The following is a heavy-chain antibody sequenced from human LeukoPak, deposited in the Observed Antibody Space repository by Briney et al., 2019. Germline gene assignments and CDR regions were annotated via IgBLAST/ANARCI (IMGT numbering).Heavy chain of an antibody. J-gene: IGHJ6*01. CDR1: GFTFSTYA. CDR2: IGISGSST. CDR3: AKDFSTVDYYYYGRDV. D-gene: IGHD2/OR15-2a*01. Sequence: GGSLRLSCAASGFTFSTYAMNWVRQAPGKGLEWVSTIGISGSSTYYADSVRGRFTISRDNSKNTLYLQVSRLTAEDTAVYYCAKDFSTVDYYYYGRDVWGERTTVSVSS. V-gene: IGHV3-23*01.